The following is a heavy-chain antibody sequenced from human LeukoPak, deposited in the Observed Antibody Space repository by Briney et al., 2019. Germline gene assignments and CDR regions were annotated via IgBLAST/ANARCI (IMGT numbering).Heavy chain of an antibody. CDR1: GYSISSGYY. J-gene: IGHJ6*03. D-gene: IGHD3-9*01. CDR3: ARGYVLRYFDRKIYYMDV. V-gene: IGHV4-38-2*02. Sequence: SETLSLTCTVSGYSISSGYYWGWVRQPPGKGLEWIGSIYHSGSTYYNPSLKSRVTISVDTSKNQFSLKLSSVTAADTAVYYCARGYVLRYFDRKIYYMDVWGKGTTVTISS. CDR2: IYHSGST.